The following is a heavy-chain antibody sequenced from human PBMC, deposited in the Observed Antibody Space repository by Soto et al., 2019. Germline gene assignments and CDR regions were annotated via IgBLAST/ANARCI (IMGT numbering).Heavy chain of an antibody. CDR2: VSYDGSTE. Sequence: QVQLVESGGGVVQPGRSLRLSCAASGFMFSDYAMHWVRQAPGKGPEWVSIVSYDGSTEHYADSVKGRFTISRDNSKNTVHLQMVSLRPEDTGVYSCARGRGSGSIHNDYWGRGTLVTVSS. D-gene: IGHD3-10*01. CDR1: GFMFSDYA. CDR3: ARGRGSGSIHNDY. J-gene: IGHJ4*02. V-gene: IGHV3-30-3*01.